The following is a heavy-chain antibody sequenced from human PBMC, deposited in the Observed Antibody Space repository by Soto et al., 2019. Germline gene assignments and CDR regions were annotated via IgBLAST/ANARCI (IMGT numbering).Heavy chain of an antibody. D-gene: IGHD1-20*01. Sequence: QVRLQESGPGLVKPSETLSLTCTVSGGSLSTYYWSWIRQPPGKGLEWIVYMSYSGSSNYNPSLKSRATMSVDTSKNQVSLKLSTVTAADTAVYYCAKTRITSTAATCDPWGQGTLVTVSS. J-gene: IGHJ5*02. CDR1: GGSLSTYY. V-gene: IGHV4-59*01. CDR2: MSYSGSS. CDR3: AKTRITSTAATCDP.